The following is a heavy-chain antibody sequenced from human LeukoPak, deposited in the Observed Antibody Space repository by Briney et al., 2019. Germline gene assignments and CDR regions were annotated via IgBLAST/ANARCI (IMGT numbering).Heavy chain of an antibody. CDR2: IIPIFGTA. CDR3: AXXXXDTAMVTXXXYYYYXXXV. V-gene: IGHV1-69*05. CDR1: GGTFSSYA. J-gene: IGHJ6*03. D-gene: IGHD5-18*01. Sequence: SVKVSCKASGGTFSSYAISWVRQAPGQGLEWMGRIIPIFGTANYAQKFQGRVTITTDESTSTAYMELSSLRSEDTAVYYCAXXXXDTAMVTXXXYYYYXXXVWXKXTTVTVSS.